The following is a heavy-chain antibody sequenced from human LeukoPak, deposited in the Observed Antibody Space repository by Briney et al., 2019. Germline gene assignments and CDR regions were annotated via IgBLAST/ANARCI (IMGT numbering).Heavy chain of an antibody. CDR3: ARVLGQLGPYYYYYMDV. CDR1: GGTFSSYA. Sequence: ASVKVSCKASGGTFSSYAISWVRQAPGQGLEWMGGVIPIFGTANYAQKVQGRVTITADESTSTAYMELSSLGSEDTAVYYCARVLGQLGPYYYYYMDVWGKGTTVTVSS. CDR2: VIPIFGTA. J-gene: IGHJ6*03. D-gene: IGHD6-6*01. V-gene: IGHV1-69*13.